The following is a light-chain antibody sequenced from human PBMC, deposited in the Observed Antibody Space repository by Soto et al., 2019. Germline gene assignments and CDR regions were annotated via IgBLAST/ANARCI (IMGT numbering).Light chain of an antibody. J-gene: IGKJ4*01. Sequence: EIVLTQSPGTLSLSPGERATLSCRASQSVSSSYLAWYQQKPGQAPRLLIYGASSRATGIPDRISGSGSGTDFTLTISRLEPEDFAVYYCQQYCSSPPLTFGGGTKVEIK. CDR3: QQYCSSPPLT. CDR2: GAS. V-gene: IGKV3-20*01. CDR1: QSVSSSY.